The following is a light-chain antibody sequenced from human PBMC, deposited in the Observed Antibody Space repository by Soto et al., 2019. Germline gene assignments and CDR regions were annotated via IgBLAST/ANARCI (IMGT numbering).Light chain of an antibody. V-gene: IGKV3-20*01. CDR3: QQYGRSYT. J-gene: IGKJ2*01. CDR2: GAS. Sequence: EIVLTQSPGTLSLSPGERATLSCRASQSVTSNYLAWYQQKAGQAPRLLIYGASTRATGIPDRISGSRSGTDFTLTISRLEPEDFAVYYCQQYGRSYTFGQGTKLEIK. CDR1: QSVTSNY.